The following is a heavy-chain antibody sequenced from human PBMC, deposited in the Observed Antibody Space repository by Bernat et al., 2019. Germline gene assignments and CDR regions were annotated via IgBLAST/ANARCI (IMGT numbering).Heavy chain of an antibody. CDR3: ARAPVTRVRGVSYDY. CDR1: GYSISSGYY. CDR2: IYHSGST. Sequence: QVQLQELGPGLVKPSETLSLTCAVSGYSISSGYYWGWIRQPPGKGLEWIGSIYHSGSTYYNPSLKSRVTISVDTAKNQFSMKLSSVTAADTAVYYCARAPVTRVRGVSYDYWGQGTLVTVSS. J-gene: IGHJ4*02. V-gene: IGHV4-38-2*01. D-gene: IGHD3-10*01.